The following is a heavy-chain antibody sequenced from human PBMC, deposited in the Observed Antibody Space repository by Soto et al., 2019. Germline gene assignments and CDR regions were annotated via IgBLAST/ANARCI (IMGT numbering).Heavy chain of an antibody. J-gene: IGHJ3*02. CDR2: ISGSGGST. D-gene: IGHD1-1*01. CDR1: GFTFSSYA. V-gene: IGHV3-23*01. CDR3: AKDPTGLSTGDAFDI. Sequence: GGSLRLSCAASGFTFSSYAMSWVRQAPGKGLEWVSAISGSGGSTYYADSVKGRFTITRDNSKNTLYLQMNSLRAEDTAVYYCAKDPTGLSTGDAFDIWGQGTMVTVSS.